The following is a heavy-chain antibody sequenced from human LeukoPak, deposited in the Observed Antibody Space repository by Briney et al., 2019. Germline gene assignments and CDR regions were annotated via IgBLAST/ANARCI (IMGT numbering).Heavy chain of an antibody. V-gene: IGHV4-59*01. J-gene: IGHJ5*02. CDR2: IYYSGST. CDR3: ARSTPYGSGKGWFDP. CDR1: GGSISSYY. D-gene: IGHD3-10*01. Sequence: PSETLSLTCTVSGGSISSYYWSWIRQPPGKGLEWIGYIYYSGSTNYNPSLKSRVTISVDTSKNQFSLKLSSVTAADTAVYYCARSTPYGSGKGWFDPWGQGTLVTVSS.